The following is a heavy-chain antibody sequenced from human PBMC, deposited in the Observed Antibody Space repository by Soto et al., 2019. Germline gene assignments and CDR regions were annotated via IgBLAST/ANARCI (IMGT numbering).Heavy chain of an antibody. J-gene: IGHJ6*02. CDR1: GFSFDSYA. Sequence: GGSLRLSXAASGFSFDSYAMTWVRQAPGKGLEWVSGISRNGYATYYADSVKGRFTISRDNSKNTLYLQLSSLRAEDTAVYYCAKDHGTGSAVMTATTTDYGLDVWGQGTTVTVSS. V-gene: IGHV3-23*01. CDR3: AKDHGTGSAVMTATTTDYGLDV. CDR2: ISRNGYAT. D-gene: IGHD2-21*02.